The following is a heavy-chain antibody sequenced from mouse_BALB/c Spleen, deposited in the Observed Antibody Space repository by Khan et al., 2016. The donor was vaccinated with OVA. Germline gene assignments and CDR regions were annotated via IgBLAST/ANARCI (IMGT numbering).Heavy chain of an antibody. V-gene: IGHV1-20*02. D-gene: IGHD1-1*01. CDR2: INPHIGET. CDR3: ARKNGSDFDY. J-gene: IGHJ2*01. Sequence: MQKDGPELVKPGASVKISCKASGYSFTGYFMNWVMQSHGKSLEWIGRINPHIGETFYNQKFKGKATLTVDESSSTAHMELRSLSSEDSAVYYCARKNGSDFDYWGQGTTLTVSS. CDR1: GYSFTGYF.